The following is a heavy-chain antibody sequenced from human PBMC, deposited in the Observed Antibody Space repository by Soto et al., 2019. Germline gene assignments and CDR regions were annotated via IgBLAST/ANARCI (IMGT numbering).Heavy chain of an antibody. Sequence: PGGSLRLSCAASGFTFSSYGMHWVRQAPGKGLEWVAVIWYDGSNKYYADSVKGRFTISRDNSKNALYLQMNSLRAEDTAVYYCARDDYGGTVTTYYYYYGMDVWGQGTTVTVSS. V-gene: IGHV3-33*01. CDR2: IWYDGSNK. D-gene: IGHD4-17*01. CDR3: ARDDYGGTVTTYYYYYGMDV. CDR1: GFTFSSYG. J-gene: IGHJ6*02.